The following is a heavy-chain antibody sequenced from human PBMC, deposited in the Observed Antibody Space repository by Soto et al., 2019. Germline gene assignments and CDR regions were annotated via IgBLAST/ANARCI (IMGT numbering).Heavy chain of an antibody. V-gene: IGHV1-8*01. CDR3: ARAGDDIVLVPAAYKYYYYGMDV. J-gene: IGHJ6*02. D-gene: IGHD2-2*01. CDR1: GYTFTSYD. CDR2: MNPNSGNT. Sequence: GASVKVSCKASGYTFTSYDINWVRQATGQGLEWMGWMNPNSGNTGYAQKFQGRVTMTRNTSISTAYMELSSLRSEDTAVYYCARAGDDIVLVPAAYKYYYYGMDVWGQGTTVTVSS.